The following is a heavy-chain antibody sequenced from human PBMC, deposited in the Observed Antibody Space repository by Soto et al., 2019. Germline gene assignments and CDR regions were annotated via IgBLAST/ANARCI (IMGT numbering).Heavy chain of an antibody. V-gene: IGHV4-59*01. D-gene: IGHD2-21*02. CDR3: ARDTPYCGVDCYGFDI. J-gene: IGHJ3*02. Sequence: SETLSLTCTVSGGSISSYYWSWIRQPPGKGLEWIGYIYYSGSTNYNPSLKSRVTISVDTSKYQFSLKLSSVTAADTSVYYCARDTPYCGVDCYGFDIWGQGTMVTVSS. CDR2: IYYSGST. CDR1: GGSISSYY.